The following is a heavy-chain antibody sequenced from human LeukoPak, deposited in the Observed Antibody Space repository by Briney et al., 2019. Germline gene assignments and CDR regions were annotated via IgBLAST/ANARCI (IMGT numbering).Heavy chain of an antibody. CDR2: IENSGST. Sequence: PSETLSLTRSVSGGSISSYHWSWIRQPPGKGLEWIGYIENSGSTKYNPSLKSRVSISVDTSKNQVSLKVRSVTAADTAIYYCARDSRGHDILMGFKYSYGMDVWGQGTTVTVSS. V-gene: IGHV4-59*01. CDR3: ARDSRGHDILMGFKYSYGMDV. D-gene: IGHD3-9*01. CDR1: GGSISSYH. J-gene: IGHJ6*02.